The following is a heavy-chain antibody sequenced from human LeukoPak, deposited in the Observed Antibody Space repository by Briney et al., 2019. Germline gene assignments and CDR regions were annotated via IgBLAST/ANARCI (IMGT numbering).Heavy chain of an antibody. CDR1: GDSVSSNSAA. V-gene: IGHV6-1*01. Sequence: SQTLSLTCAISGDSVSSNSAAWNWIRQSPSKGLEWLGRTYYRSKWYNDYAVSVKSRVSINPDTSKNQFSLQLNSVPPEDTAVYYCARSSEGTFYFEYWGQGTLVIVSS. D-gene: IGHD2/OR15-2a*01. CDR2: TYYRSKWYN. J-gene: IGHJ4*02. CDR3: ARSSEGTFYFEY.